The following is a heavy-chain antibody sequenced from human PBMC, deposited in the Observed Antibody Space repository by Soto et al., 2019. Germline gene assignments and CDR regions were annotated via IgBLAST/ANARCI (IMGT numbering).Heavy chain of an antibody. CDR2: IYYSGST. J-gene: IGHJ3*02. V-gene: IGHV4-59*08. CDR3: ARHLWVGSSWYLGAFDI. Sequence: SETLSLTCTVSGDSISNYYWSWIRQPPGKGLEWIGYIYYSGSTNYNPSLKSRVTISVDTSKNQFSLKLSSVTAADTAVYYCARHLWVGSSWYLGAFDIWGQGAMVTVSS. D-gene: IGHD6-13*01. CDR1: GDSISNYY.